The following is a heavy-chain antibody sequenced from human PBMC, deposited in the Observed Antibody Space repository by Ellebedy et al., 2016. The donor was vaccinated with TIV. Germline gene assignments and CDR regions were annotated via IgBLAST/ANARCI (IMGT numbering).Heavy chain of an antibody. CDR1: GGSINTNTYY. J-gene: IGHJ4*02. CDR3: TSGDFDSGRV. Sequence: SETLSLTCNVSGGSINTNTYYWGWIRQPPGKGLEWIGSIYYSGTTYYNPSLKSRVTVSIDTSKNQFSLKLRFVTAADTAVYYCTSGDFDSGRVWGQGTLVTVSS. D-gene: IGHD3-22*01. V-gene: IGHV4-39*07. CDR2: IYYSGTT.